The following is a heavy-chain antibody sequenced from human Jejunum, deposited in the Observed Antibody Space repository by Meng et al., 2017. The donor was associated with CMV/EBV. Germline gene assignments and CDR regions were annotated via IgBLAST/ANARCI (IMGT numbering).Heavy chain of an antibody. CDR2: IKSKTGGGTT. CDR1: TFTLNNVW. Sequence: EVQLVESGGGLVKPGESLTLSCAASTFTLNNVWMNWVRQAPGKGLEWVGRIKSKTGGGTTDYAAPVKGRFTISRDDSRNTLYLQMNSLKAEDSAVYYCTTEVNEIFDHWCQGTLVTVSS. J-gene: IGHJ4*02. CDR3: TTEVNEIFDH. V-gene: IGHV3-15*07.